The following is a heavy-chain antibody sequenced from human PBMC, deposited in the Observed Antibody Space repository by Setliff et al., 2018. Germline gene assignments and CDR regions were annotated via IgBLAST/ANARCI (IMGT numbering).Heavy chain of an antibody. CDR2: INQDGSEK. J-gene: IGHJ6*03. D-gene: IGHD3-10*01. V-gene: IGHV3-7*03. CDR1: EFTFSNYW. Sequence: PGGSLRLSCAASEFTFSNYWMSWVRQAPGKGLEWVANINQDGSEKYYVDSVKGRFTISRDNARNSLHLQMNSLRAEDTAVYYCARVWFGNMDVWGKGTTVTVSS. CDR3: ARVWFGNMDV.